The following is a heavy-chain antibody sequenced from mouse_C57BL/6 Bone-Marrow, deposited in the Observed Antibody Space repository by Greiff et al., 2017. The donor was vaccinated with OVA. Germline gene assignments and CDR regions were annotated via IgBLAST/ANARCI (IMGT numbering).Heavy chain of an antibody. CDR1: GYSFTGYY. Sequence: VQLKQSGPELVKPGASVKISCKASGYSFTGYYMHWVKQSHGNILEWIGYIYPSNGVSSYNQKFKGTATLTVDKSSSTAYMAIRSLTSEASACYCCARGTGFDNWGQGTTLTVSS. D-gene: IGHD3-3*01. J-gene: IGHJ2*01. CDR2: IYPSNGVS. CDR3: ARGTGFDN. V-gene: IGHV1-31*01.